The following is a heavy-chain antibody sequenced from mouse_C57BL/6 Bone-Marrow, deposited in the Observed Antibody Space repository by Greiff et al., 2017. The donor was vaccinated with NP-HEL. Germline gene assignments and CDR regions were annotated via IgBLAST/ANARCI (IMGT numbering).Heavy chain of an antibody. V-gene: IGHV1-69*01. J-gene: IGHJ1*03. CDR1: GYTFTSYW. Sequence: VQLQQPGAELVMPGASVKLSCKASGYTFTSYWMHWVQQRPGQGLEWIGEIDPSDSYTNYNQKFKGKSTLTVDKSSSTAYMQLSGLTSEDSAVYYCAREGYFDVWGTGTTVTVSS. CDR2: IDPSDSYT. CDR3: AREGYFDV.